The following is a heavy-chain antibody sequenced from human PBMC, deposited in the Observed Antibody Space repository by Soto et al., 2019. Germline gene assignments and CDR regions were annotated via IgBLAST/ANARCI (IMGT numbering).Heavy chain of an antibody. CDR1: GFTFSSYS. V-gene: IGHV3-21*01. J-gene: IGHJ5*02. D-gene: IGHD2-2*03. CDR2: ISSSSSYI. CDR3: ARLPRGGYCSSTSCYPGGSDP. Sequence: EVQLVESGGGLVKPGGSLRLSCAASGFTFSSYSMNWVRQAPGKGLEWVSSISSSSSYIYYADSVKGRFTISRDNAKNSLYLQMNSLRAENTAVYSWARLPRGGYCSSTSCYPGGSDPWGQGTLVTVSS.